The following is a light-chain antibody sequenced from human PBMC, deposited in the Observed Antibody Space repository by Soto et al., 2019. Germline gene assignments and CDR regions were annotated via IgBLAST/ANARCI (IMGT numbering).Light chain of an antibody. J-gene: IGLJ1*01. CDR2: VGTGGIVG. CDR1: SGYSNYK. Sequence: QLVLTQPPSGSASLGASVTLSCTLSSGYSNYKVDWYQQRPGKGPRFVMRVGTGGIVGSKGDGIPDRFSVLGSGLNRYLTIKNIQEEDESDYHCGADHGSGSNFVYVFGTGTKLTVL. V-gene: IGLV9-49*01. CDR3: GADHGSGSNFVYV.